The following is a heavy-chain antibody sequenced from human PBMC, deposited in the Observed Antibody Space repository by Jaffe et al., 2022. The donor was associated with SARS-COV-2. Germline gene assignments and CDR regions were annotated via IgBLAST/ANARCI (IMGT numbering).Heavy chain of an antibody. V-gene: IGHV4-34*01. J-gene: IGHJ4*02. CDR2: INHSGST. Sequence: QVQLQQWGAGLLKPSETLSLTCAVYGGSFSGYYWSWIRQPPGKGLEWIGEINHSGSTNYNPSLKSRVTISVDTSKNQFSLKLSSVTAADTAVYYCARGGPTLNIVVVPAAKKVYFDYWGQGTLVTVSS. CDR3: ARGGPTLNIVVVPAAKKVYFDY. D-gene: IGHD2-2*01. CDR1: GGSFSGYY.